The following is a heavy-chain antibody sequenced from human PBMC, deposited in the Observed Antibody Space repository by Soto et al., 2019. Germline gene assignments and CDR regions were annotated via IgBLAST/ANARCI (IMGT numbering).Heavy chain of an antibody. D-gene: IGHD3-16*01. J-gene: IGHJ4*02. CDR3: ARGVGGAPLDY. V-gene: IGHV1-18*01. CDR1: GYTFTSSG. CDR2: INAYNGNT. Sequence: QVQLVQSGAEVKKPGASVKVSCKASGYTFTSSGISLVLQSPGQGLAWMGWINAYNGNTNYAQKIQGRVTMTTDTSTSTAYMELRSRRSDDTAVYYCARGVGGAPLDYWGQGTLVTVSS.